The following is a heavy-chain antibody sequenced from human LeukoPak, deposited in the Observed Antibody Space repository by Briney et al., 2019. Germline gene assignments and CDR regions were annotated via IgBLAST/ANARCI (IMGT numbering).Heavy chain of an antibody. Sequence: ASVKVSCKASGGTFSSYAISWVRQAPGQGLEWMGRIIPILGIANYAQKFQGRVTITADKSTSTAYMELSSLRSEDTAVYYCARDSLSVLAAGYFQHWGQGTLVTVSS. CDR2: IIPILGIA. CDR1: GGTFSSYA. CDR3: ARDSLSVLAAGYFQH. D-gene: IGHD2-8*02. J-gene: IGHJ1*01. V-gene: IGHV1-69*04.